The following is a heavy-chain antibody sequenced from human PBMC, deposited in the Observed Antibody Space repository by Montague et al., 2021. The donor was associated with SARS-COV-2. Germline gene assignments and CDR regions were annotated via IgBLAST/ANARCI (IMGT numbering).Heavy chain of an antibody. J-gene: IGHJ3*02. Sequence: SLRLSCAASGFTVSGNYMSWVRQAPGKGLEWVSVIYSGGSTYYADSVKGRFTISRDNSKNTLYLQMNSLRAEDTAVYCCARARAYCGGDCYWGGAFDIWGQGTMVTVSS. D-gene: IGHD2-21*02. CDR2: IYSGGST. CDR1: GFTVSGNY. CDR3: ARARAYCGGDCYWGGAFDI. V-gene: IGHV3-66*01.